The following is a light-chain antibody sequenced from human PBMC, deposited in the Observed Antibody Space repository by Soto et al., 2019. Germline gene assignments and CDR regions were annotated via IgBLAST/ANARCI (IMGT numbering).Light chain of an antibody. CDR1: QSISSW. Sequence: DIQMTQSPSTLSASVGDRVTITCRASQSISSWLAWYQQKPVKAPKLLIYKASSLESGVPSRFSGSGSGTDFTLTISSLQPDDFATYYCQQYNSYSWTFGQGSKVEIK. CDR3: QQYNSYSWT. V-gene: IGKV1-5*03. CDR2: KAS. J-gene: IGKJ1*01.